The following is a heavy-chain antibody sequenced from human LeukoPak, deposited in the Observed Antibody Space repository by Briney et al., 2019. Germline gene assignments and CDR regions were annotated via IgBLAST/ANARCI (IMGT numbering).Heavy chain of an antibody. CDR2: ISSSGSTI. J-gene: IGHJ4*02. CDR1: GFTFSSYG. Sequence: PGGSLRLSCAASGFTFSSYGMNWVRQAPGKGLEWVSYISSSGSTIYYADSVKGRFTISRDNAKNSLYLQMNSLRAEDTAVYYCARVGGYYQEVGYWGQGTLVTVSS. CDR3: ARVGGYYQEVGY. V-gene: IGHV3-48*03. D-gene: IGHD3-22*01.